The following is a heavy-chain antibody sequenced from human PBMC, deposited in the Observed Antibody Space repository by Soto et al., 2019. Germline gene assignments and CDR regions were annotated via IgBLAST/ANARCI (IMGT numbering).Heavy chain of an antibody. J-gene: IGHJ4*02. CDR3: ARDPTPYSSSWYYFDY. CDR2: ISYDGSNK. V-gene: IGHV3-30-3*01. D-gene: IGHD6-13*01. CDR1: GFTFSSYA. Sequence: QVQLVESGGGVVQPGRSLRLSCAASGFTFSSYAMHWVRQAPGKGLEWVAVISYDGSNKYYADSVKGRFTISRDNSKNTLYLQMNSLRAEDTAVYYCARDPTPYSSSWYYFDYWGQATLVTVSS.